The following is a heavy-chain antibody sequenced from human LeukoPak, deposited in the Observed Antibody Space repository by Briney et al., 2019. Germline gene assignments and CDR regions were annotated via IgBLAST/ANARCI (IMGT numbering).Heavy chain of an antibody. Sequence: GGSLRLSCATSGFRFDSFYMGWIRQVPGKGLDYIALISASGAVPYYAESVEGRFTISRDNAKNSVSLQMNSLSADDTAIYYCARSLIVASEDYWGQGTQVIVSS. CDR3: ARSLIVASEDY. V-gene: IGHV3-11*04. CDR2: ISASGAVP. J-gene: IGHJ4*02. CDR1: GFRFDSFY. D-gene: IGHD3-22*01.